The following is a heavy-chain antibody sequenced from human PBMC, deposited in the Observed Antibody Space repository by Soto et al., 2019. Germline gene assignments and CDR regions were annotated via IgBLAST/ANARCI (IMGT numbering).Heavy chain of an antibody. D-gene: IGHD3-3*01. CDR3: ARDSDYDFWSGYYMGVVWLGDNYYSYYGMDV. CDR1: GYTFTSYY. J-gene: IGHJ6*02. Sequence: ASVKVSCNASGYTFTSYYMHWVRQAPGQGREWMGIINPSGGSTSYAQKFQGRVTMTRDTSTSTVYMELSSLRSEDTAVYYCARDSDYDFWSGYYMGVVWLGDNYYSYYGMDVWGQGTTVTVSS. CDR2: INPSGGST. V-gene: IGHV1-46*01.